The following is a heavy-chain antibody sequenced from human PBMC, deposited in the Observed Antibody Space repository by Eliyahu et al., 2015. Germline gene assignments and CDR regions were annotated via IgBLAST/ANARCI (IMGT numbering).Heavy chain of an antibody. CDR1: GXTFSSXS. D-gene: IGHD3-3*01. CDR3: ARDWDFLRGYYYMDG. V-gene: IGHV3-48*01. J-gene: IGHJ6*03. Sequence: EVQLVESGGTLVQPGGSLRLSCAASGXTFSSXSMNWVRQAPGKGLEWISYITSSSSTIYYADSVGGRFTISRDNAKNSLYLQMNSLRAEDTAVYYCARDWDFLRGYYYMDGWGNGTTVTVSS. CDR2: ITSSSSTI.